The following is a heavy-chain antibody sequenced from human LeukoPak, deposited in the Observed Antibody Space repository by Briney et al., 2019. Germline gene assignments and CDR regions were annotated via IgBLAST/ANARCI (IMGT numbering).Heavy chain of an antibody. J-gene: IGHJ4*02. V-gene: IGHV5-51*01. D-gene: IGHD5-12*01. CDR2: IYPDESNI. Sequence: KPGESLKISCKGSGYSFPTYWITWVRQMPGKGLEWMGIIYPDESNIRYSPSFQGQVTISADKSISTAYLQWSSLKASDTAMYYCARKNSGYDLADYWGQGTLVTVSS. CDR3: ARKNSGYDLADY. CDR1: GYSFPTYW.